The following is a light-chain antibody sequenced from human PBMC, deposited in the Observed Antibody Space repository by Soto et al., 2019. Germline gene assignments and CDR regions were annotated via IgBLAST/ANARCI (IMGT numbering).Light chain of an antibody. Sequence: DIQMTQSPSSLSASVGDRVTITCQASQDINNYLNWYQQKPGRAPKLLIYAASTLQSGVPSRFSGSGSGTEFTLTITSLQPEDSATYYCLQDINYPWTFGQGTKVDIK. J-gene: IGKJ1*01. V-gene: IGKV1-17*01. CDR2: AAS. CDR1: QDINNY. CDR3: LQDINYPWT.